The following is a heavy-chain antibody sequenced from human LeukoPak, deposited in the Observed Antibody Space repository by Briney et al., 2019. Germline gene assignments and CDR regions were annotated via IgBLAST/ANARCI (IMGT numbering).Heavy chain of an antibody. Sequence: ASAQVSFKASGCTFSSYDIKWVRQATGQGREWMGWMNPNSGNTGYAQKFQDRVTLTWDTSISTAYMELSSLRSEDTAVYYCARKAVGDYWGQGALVTVSS. J-gene: IGHJ4*02. CDR3: ARKAVGDY. V-gene: IGHV1-8*02. D-gene: IGHD6-19*01. CDR1: GCTFSSYD. CDR2: MNPNSGNT.